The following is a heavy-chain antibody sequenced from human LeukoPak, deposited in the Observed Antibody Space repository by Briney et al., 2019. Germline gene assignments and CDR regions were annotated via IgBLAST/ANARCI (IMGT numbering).Heavy chain of an antibody. J-gene: IGHJ4*02. CDR3: AREVVDIVATTLSYFDY. D-gene: IGHD5-12*01. V-gene: IGHV4-34*01. CDR2: INHSGST. CDR1: GGSFSGYY. Sequence: SETLSLTCAVYGGSFSGYYWSWIRQPPGKGLEWIGEINHSGSTNYNPSLKSRVTISVDTSKNQVSLKLSSVTAADTAVYYCAREVVDIVATTLSYFDYWGQGTLVTVSS.